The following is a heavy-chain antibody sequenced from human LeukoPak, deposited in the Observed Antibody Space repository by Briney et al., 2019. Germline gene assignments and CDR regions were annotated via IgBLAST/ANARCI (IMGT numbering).Heavy chain of an antibody. CDR2: XXXXXXX. CDR3: ARFSPYXSGSSCYVSFLDY. Sequence: SETLSLTCTVSGXSIXSSXXXXXXXPPXXXXXWXGYXXXXXXXXYTPSLKSRXTISVDTSKNQFSLRLSSVTAADTAVYYCARFSPYXSGSSCYVSFLDYWGQGTLVTVSS. J-gene: IGHJ4*02. V-gene: IGHV4-59*01. D-gene: IGHD2-15*01. CDR1: GXSIXSSX.